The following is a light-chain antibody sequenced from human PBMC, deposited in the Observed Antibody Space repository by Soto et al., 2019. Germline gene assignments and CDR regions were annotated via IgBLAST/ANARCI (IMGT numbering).Light chain of an antibody. CDR3: QQYKNWPKLT. Sequence: EIVMTQSPATLSVSPGERATLSCRASQSVSSNLAWYQQKPGQAPRLLIYGASTRATGIPARFSDSGSGTEFTLTVSSLQSEVLAVYYCQQYKNWPKLTCGGGTNLEIK. V-gene: IGKV3-15*01. CDR1: QSVSSN. CDR2: GAS. J-gene: IGKJ4*01.